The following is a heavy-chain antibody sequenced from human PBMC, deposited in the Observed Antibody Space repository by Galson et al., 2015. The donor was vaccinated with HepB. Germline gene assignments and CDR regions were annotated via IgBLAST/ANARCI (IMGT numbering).Heavy chain of an antibody. J-gene: IGHJ4*02. V-gene: IGHV1-46*01. CDR2: INPSCDTT. Sequence: SVKVSCKASGYTFTSYYIHWVRQAPGQELEWMGRINPSCDTTSYAQKFQGRVTITADESTSTAYMELSSLRSEDTAVYYCAREGYCSSTSCSYDYWGQGTLVTVSS. CDR3: AREGYCSSTSCSYDY. D-gene: IGHD2-2*01. CDR1: GYTFTSYY.